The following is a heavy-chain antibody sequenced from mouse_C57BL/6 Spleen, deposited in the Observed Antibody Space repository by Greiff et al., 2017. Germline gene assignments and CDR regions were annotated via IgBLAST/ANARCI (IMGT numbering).Heavy chain of an antibody. J-gene: IGHJ2*01. CDR3: ASAIDYYDSSDYFDY. D-gene: IGHD1-1*01. CDR2: ISSGSSTI. CDR1: GFTFSDYG. V-gene: IGHV5-17*01. Sequence: DVKLVESGGGLVKPGGSLKLSCAASGFTFSDYGMHWVRQAPEQGLEWVAYISSGSSTIYYADTVKGRFTISRDNAKNTLFLQMTSLRSEDTAMYDCASAIDYYDSSDYFDYWGQGTTLTVSS.